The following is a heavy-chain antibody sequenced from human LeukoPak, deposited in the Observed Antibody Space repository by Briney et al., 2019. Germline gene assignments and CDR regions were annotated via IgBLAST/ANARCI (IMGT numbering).Heavy chain of an antibody. CDR2: IYYSGST. D-gene: IGHD6-13*01. CDR3: ARSYSSSLWYFDY. V-gene: IGHV4-59*08. Sequence: SETLSLTCTVSGGSISSYYWSWIRQPPGKGLEWIGYIYYSGSTNYDPSLKSRVTISVDTSKNQFSLKLSSVTAADMAVYYCARSYSSSLWYFDYWGQGTLVTVSS. CDR1: GGSISSYY. J-gene: IGHJ4*02.